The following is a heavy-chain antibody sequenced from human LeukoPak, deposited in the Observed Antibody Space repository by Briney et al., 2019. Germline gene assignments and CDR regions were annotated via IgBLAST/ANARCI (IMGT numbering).Heavy chain of an antibody. J-gene: IGHJ4*02. CDR2: ISGSGGST. D-gene: IGHD3-22*01. V-gene: IGHV3-23*01. Sequence: GGSLRLSCAASGFTFSSYAMSWVRQAPGKGLEWVSAISGSGGSTYYADSVKGRFTISRDNSKNTLYLQMNSLRAEVTAVYYCAKEGYDSSGYPYYFDYWGQGTLVTVSS. CDR3: AKEGYDSSGYPYYFDY. CDR1: GFTFSSYA.